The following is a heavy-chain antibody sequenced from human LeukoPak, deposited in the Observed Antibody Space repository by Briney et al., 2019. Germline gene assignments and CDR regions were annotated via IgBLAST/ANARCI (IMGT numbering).Heavy chain of an antibody. D-gene: IGHD1-26*01. Sequence: GRSLRLSCAASGFTFSSYAMHWVRQAPGKGLEWVSSISSSSSYIYYADSVKGRFTISRDNAKNSLYLQMNSLRAEDTAVYYCARDSGYYFDYWGQGTLVTVSS. CDR2: ISSSSSYI. J-gene: IGHJ4*02. CDR3: ARDSGYYFDY. V-gene: IGHV3-21*01. CDR1: GFTFSSYA.